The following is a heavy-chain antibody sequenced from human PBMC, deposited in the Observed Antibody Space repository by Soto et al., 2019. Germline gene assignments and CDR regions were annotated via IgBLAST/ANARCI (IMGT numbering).Heavy chain of an antibody. V-gene: IGHV4-31*03. Sequence: QVQLQESGPGLVQPSQTLSLTCSVSGASISSVGYYWTWNRQHSGEGLASIGYIYHSGSTYYNPYPKSRLTISVDTPENQFSLRLSSVTATDTAVYYCGSFSDRITPATIVDWGQGTLVTVSS. J-gene: IGHJ4*02. CDR3: GSFSDRITPATIVD. CDR1: GASISSVGYY. D-gene: IGHD1-26*01. CDR2: IYHSGST.